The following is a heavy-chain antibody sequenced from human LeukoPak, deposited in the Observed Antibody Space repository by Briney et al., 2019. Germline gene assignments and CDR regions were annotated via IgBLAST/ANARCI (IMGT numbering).Heavy chain of an antibody. Sequence: GGSLRLSCAASGFTFSDYYMSWIRQAPGKGLEWVSYITSSGTNMYYADSVRGRFAISRDNSKSTLYLQMSSLRVEDTAVYYCLKDFGRNLGGPGYWGRGTLVTVSP. CDR2: ITSSGTNM. CDR3: LKDFGRNLGGPGY. J-gene: IGHJ4*02. CDR1: GFTFSDYY. V-gene: IGHV3-11*01. D-gene: IGHD3-10*01.